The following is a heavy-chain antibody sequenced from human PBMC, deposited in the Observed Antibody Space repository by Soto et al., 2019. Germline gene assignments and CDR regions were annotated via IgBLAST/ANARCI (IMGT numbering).Heavy chain of an antibody. V-gene: IGHV3-74*01. Sequence: EVQLVESGGGLVQPGGSLRLSCAAFGFTFSSYWMHWVRQAPGKGLVWVSRINSDGSSTSYADSVKGRFTISRDNAKNTLYLQMNSLRAEDTAVYYCASLTGDYYYYMDVWGKGTTVTVSS. D-gene: IGHD7-27*01. CDR3: ASLTGDYYYYMDV. CDR2: INSDGSST. J-gene: IGHJ6*03. CDR1: GFTFSSYW.